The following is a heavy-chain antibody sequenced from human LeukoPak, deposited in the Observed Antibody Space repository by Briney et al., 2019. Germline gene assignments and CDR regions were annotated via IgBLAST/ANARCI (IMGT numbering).Heavy chain of an antibody. D-gene: IGHD3-10*01. CDR1: GFTFSSYG. J-gene: IGHJ6*02. Sequence: GGSLRLSCAASGFTFSSYGMHWVRQAPGKGLEWVSVIYSGGSTYYADSVKGRFTISRDNSKNTLYLQMNSLRAEDTAVYYCARDRGYYYGSGSPAAGYYYYYYGMDVWGQGTTVTVSS. CDR2: IYSGGST. CDR3: ARDRGYYYGSGSPAAGYYYYYYGMDV. V-gene: IGHV3-53*01.